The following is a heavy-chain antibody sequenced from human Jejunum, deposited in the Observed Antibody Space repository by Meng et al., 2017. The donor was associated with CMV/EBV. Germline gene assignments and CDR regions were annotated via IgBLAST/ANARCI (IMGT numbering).Heavy chain of an antibody. D-gene: IGHD3/OR15-3a*01. Sequence: CTVSGDSISPFFWTWIRHVPGKGLEWIGYFHGSRGTNYNPSFKSRVTISADTSKNQLSLRLTSVTAADTAVFYCARGRWTGGWFDPWGQGILVTVSS. V-gene: IGHV4-59*12. J-gene: IGHJ5*02. CDR1: GDSISPFF. CDR3: ARGRWTGGWFDP. CDR2: FHGSRGT.